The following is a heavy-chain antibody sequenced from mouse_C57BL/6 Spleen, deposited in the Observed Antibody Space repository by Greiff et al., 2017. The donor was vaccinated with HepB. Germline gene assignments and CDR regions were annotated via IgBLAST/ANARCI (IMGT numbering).Heavy chain of an antibody. V-gene: IGHV1-81*01. J-gene: IGHJ4*01. CDR2: IYPRSGNT. D-gene: IGHD1-1*01. CDR3: ARYISVVATGYYAMDY. Sequence: QVQLKQSGAELARPGASVKLSCKASGYTFTSYGISWVKQRTGQGLEWIGEIYPRSGNTYYNEKFKGKATLTADKSSSTAYMELRSMTSEDSAVYFCARYISVVATGYYAMDYWGQGTSVTVSS. CDR1: GYTFTSYG.